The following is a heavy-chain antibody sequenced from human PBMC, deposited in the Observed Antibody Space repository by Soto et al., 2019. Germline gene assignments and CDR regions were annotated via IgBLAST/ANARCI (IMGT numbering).Heavy chain of an antibody. J-gene: IGHJ4*02. D-gene: IGHD3-10*01. CDR2: IYYLGST. CDR3: ARDGYDGSGSPYPAD. Sequence: PETLSDTSIVSRGSMRQYVGSWIRQSPGKGLEWIGYIYYLGSTDYNPSLKSRVTISVDTSKRQFSLRLTSVTAADTAVYYWARDGYDGSGSPYPADWGPGTQGTVS. V-gene: IGHV4-59*01. CDR1: RGSMRQYV.